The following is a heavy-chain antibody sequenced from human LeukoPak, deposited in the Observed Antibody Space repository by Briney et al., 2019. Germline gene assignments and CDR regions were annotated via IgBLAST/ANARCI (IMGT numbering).Heavy chain of an antibody. J-gene: IGHJ4*02. Sequence: GGSLILSCAASGFTFSTYWMTWVRQAPGKGLEWVANIKQDGSEIEYVDSVKGRFSISRDNAENSLYLQMNNLRVEDTAVYYCAKWRWLQSEFDYWGQGTLVTVSS. CDR2: IKQDGSEI. D-gene: IGHD5-24*01. CDR3: AKWRWLQSEFDY. CDR1: GFTFSTYW. V-gene: IGHV3-7*01.